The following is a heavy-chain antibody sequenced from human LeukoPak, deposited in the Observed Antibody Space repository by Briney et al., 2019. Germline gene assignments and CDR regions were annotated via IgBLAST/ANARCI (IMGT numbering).Heavy chain of an antibody. CDR2: MNPNSGNT. J-gene: IGHJ4*02. D-gene: IGHD3-3*01. CDR3: ARGRYWDRITIFGGTTFDY. V-gene: IGHV1-8*01. CDR1: GGTFTSYD. Sequence: ASVKVSCKASGGTFTSYDINWVRQATGQGLEWMGWMNPNSGNTGYAQKFQGRVTMTRNTSISTAYMELSSLRSEDTAVYYCARGRYWDRITIFGGTTFDYWGQGTLVTVSS.